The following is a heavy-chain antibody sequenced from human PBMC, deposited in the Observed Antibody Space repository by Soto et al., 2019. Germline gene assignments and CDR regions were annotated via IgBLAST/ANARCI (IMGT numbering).Heavy chain of an antibody. CDR3: ARRKAYYYDSSGYYFDY. V-gene: IGHV5-51*01. CDR2: IYPGDSDT. D-gene: IGHD3-22*01. Sequence: PGESLKISCKGSGYSFTSYWIGWVRQMPGKGLEWMGIIYPGDSDTRYSPSFRGQVTISADKSISTAYLQWSSLKASDTAMYYCARRKAYYYDSSGYYFDYWGQGTLVTVYS. J-gene: IGHJ4*02. CDR1: GYSFTSYW.